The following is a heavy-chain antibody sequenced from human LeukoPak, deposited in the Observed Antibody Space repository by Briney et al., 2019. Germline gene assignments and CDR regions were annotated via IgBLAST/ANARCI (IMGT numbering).Heavy chain of an antibody. Sequence: GGSLTLSCAASGYTFSDFSVNWVRQAPGKGLEWVSSICVRSSYRYYADSVRGRFTISRDDARDSLFLQMNSLRAEDTAVYFCVRLRRNNDRSGYYYYYDYWGQGTLVSVSS. CDR1: GYTFSDFS. J-gene: IGHJ4*02. CDR3: VRLRRNNDRSGYYYYYDY. V-gene: IGHV3-21*01. D-gene: IGHD3-22*01. CDR2: ICVRSSYR.